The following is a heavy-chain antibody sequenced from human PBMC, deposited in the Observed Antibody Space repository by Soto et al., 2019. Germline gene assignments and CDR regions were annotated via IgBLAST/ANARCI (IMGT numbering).Heavy chain of an antibody. CDR3: ASDRIRIVIARARSFYGMDV. CDR1: GYTFTSYY. V-gene: IGHV1-46*01. Sequence: ASVKVSCKASGYTFTSYYMHWVRQAPGQGLEWMGIINPSGGSTSYAQKFQGRVTMTRDTSTSTVYMELSSLRSEDTAVYYCASDRIRIVIARARSFYGMDVWGQGTTVTVSS. J-gene: IGHJ6*02. CDR2: INPSGGST. D-gene: IGHD3-22*01.